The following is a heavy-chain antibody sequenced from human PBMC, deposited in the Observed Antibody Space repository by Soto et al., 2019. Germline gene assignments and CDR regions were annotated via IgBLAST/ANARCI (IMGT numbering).Heavy chain of an antibody. CDR1: GGTFSSYA. J-gene: IGHJ4*02. CDR2: IIPIFGTA. Sequence: ASVKVSCKASGGTFSSYAISWVRQAPGQGLEWMGGIIPIFGTANYAQKFQGRVTITADESTSTAYMELSSLRSEDTAVYYGAREMAPTEFEYWGQGPLVTVSS. V-gene: IGHV1-69*13. CDR3: AREMAPTEFEY.